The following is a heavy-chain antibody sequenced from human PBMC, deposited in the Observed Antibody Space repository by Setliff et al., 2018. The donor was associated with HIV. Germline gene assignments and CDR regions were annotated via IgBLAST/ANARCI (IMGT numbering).Heavy chain of an antibody. CDR2: MTYVGST. V-gene: IGHV4-39*01. CDR1: GSSITSSSFY. D-gene: IGHD1-26*01. CDR3: ARGGFKWSGSYADY. J-gene: IGHJ4*02. Sequence: LSLTCTVSGSSITSSSFYWGWIRQPPGKGLEWIGSMTYVGSTSFSPSPKSRVTISVDTSENQFSLNLNSVTAADTAVYYCARGGFKWSGSYADYWGQGTLVTVSS.